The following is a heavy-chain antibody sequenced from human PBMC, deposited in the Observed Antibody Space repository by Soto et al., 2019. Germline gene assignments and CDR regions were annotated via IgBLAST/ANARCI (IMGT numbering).Heavy chain of an antibody. CDR1: GDAISSGSYY. CDR3: ASLDSSGQLEY. V-gene: IGHV4-61*01. D-gene: IGHD3-22*01. J-gene: IGHJ4*02. Sequence: QVQLQESGPGLVKPAETLSLTCTVSGDAISSGSYYWIWIRQPPGKGLEWIGFIYYTGSANYTASLRSRVTISVDTSKNQFSLRLNSVTAADTAKYFCASLDSSGQLEYWGQGSLVIVST. CDR2: IYYTGSA.